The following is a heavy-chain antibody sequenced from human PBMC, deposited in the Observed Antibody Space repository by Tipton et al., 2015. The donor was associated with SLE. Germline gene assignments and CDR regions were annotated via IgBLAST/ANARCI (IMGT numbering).Heavy chain of an antibody. D-gene: IGHD3/OR15-3a*01. CDR2: IYYSGST. CDR3: ARGLDWGSDPRMFDQ. V-gene: IGHV4-38-2*01. J-gene: IGHJ4*02. Sequence: QVQLVQSGGGLVQPGGSLRLSCVVSGFTFSGYSMDWVRQAPGKGLELIGRIYYSGSTYYNPSLKSRATISEDTSTNQLSLRLTSVTGADTAMYYCARGLDWGSDPRMFDQWGQGTLVTVSS. CDR1: GFTFSGYS.